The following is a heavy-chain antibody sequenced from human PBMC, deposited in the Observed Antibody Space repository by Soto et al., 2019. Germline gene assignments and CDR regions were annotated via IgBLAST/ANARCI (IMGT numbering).Heavy chain of an antibody. D-gene: IGHD3-22*01. Sequence: SVKVSCKASGGTFSSHTISWVRQAPGQGLEWMGRIIPILDIPNYARKFQGRVTITADKSTSTAYMELSSLRSEDTDVYYCARADYYDSSGWSTAFDIWGQGTMVTVSS. CDR3: ARADYYDSSGWSTAFDI. J-gene: IGHJ3*02. V-gene: IGHV1-69*02. CDR2: IIPILDIP. CDR1: GGTFSSHT.